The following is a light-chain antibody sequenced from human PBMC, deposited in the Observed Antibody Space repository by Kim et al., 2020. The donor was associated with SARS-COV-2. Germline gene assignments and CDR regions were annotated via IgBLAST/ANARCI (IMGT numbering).Light chain of an antibody. J-gene: IGKJ4*01. V-gene: IGKV3-20*01. Sequence: EIVLTQSPGTLSLSPGERATPSCRASQSVSSSYLAWYQQKPGQAPRLLIYGASSRATGIPDRFSGSGSGTDFTLTISRLGPEDFAVYYCQQYGSSPLTFGGGTKVEIK. CDR1: QSVSSSY. CDR2: GAS. CDR3: QQYGSSPLT.